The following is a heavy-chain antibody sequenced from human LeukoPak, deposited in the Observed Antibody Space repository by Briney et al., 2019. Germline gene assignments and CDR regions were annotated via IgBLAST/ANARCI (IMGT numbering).Heavy chain of an antibody. J-gene: IGHJ4*02. Sequence: GASVKVSCKASGDIFSTSAISWVRQAPGQGLEWMGEIIPATNYAQKFQGRASITADEDTSTAYRELSSLTSDDTAVYYRARVAALAPAPPDYWGQGTLVTVSS. V-gene: IGHV1-69*13. CDR2: IIPAT. CDR1: GDIFSTSA. CDR3: ARVAALAPAPPDY. D-gene: IGHD6-6*01.